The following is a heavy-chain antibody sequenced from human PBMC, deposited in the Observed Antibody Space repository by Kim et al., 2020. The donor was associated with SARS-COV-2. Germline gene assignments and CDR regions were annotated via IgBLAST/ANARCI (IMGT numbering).Heavy chain of an antibody. Sequence: GGSLRLSCAASGFTFSSYAMHWVRQAPGKGLEWVAVIWYDGSNKYYADSVKGRFTISRDNSKNTLYLQMNSLRAEDTAVYYCAKDIGYYDILTGYYTGWFDPWGQGTLVTVSS. J-gene: IGHJ5*02. V-gene: IGHV3-33*06. CDR3: AKDIGYYDILTGYYTGWFDP. CDR2: IWYDGSNK. D-gene: IGHD3-9*01. CDR1: GFTFSSYA.